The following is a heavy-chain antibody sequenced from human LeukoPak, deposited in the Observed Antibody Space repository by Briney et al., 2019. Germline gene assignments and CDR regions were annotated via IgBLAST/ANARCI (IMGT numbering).Heavy chain of an antibody. V-gene: IGHV3-30*18. CDR3: AKSHCSSTSCYSSRWFGP. CDR1: GFTFSSYG. J-gene: IGHJ5*02. Sequence: GGSLRLSCAASGFTFSSYGMHWVRQAPGKGLEWVAVISYDGSNKYYADSVKGRFTISRDNSKNTLFLQMNSLRAEDTAVYYCAKSHCSSTSCYSSRWFGPWGQGTLVTVSS. D-gene: IGHD2-2*02. CDR2: ISYDGSNK.